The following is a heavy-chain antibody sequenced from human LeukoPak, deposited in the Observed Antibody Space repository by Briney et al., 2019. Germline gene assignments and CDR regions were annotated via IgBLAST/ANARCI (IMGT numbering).Heavy chain of an antibody. J-gene: IGHJ6*02. CDR2: INHSGSI. Sequence: SSETLSLTCAVYGGSFSNYYWSWIRQSPGKGLDWIREINHSGSINYNPSLKSRFTISVDTSKNQFSLKLSSVTAADTAVYYCARGMGYFDSSGYYHDYGMDVWGQGTTVTVSS. D-gene: IGHD3-22*01. CDR1: GGSFSNYY. V-gene: IGHV4-34*01. CDR3: ARGMGYFDSSGYYHDYGMDV.